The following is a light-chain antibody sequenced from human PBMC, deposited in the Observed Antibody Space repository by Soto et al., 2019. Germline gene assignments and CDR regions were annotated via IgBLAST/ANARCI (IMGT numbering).Light chain of an antibody. CDR1: SSNIGNNY. CDR3: GTWDSSLSAYV. CDR2: DNN. Sequence: QSVLTQPPSVSAAPGQTVITSCSGSSSNIGNNYVSWYQRLPGTAPKLLIYDNNRRPSGIPDRFSGSKSGTSATLGITGLQTGDEADYYCGTWDSSLSAYVFGTGTKVTVL. J-gene: IGLJ1*01. V-gene: IGLV1-51*01.